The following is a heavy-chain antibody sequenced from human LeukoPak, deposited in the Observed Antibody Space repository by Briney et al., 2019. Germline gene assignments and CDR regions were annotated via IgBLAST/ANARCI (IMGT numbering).Heavy chain of an antibody. CDR1: GGSISGHY. D-gene: IGHD3-10*01. Sequence: PSETLSLTCTVSGGSISGHYWSWIRQSPEKGLESIAYVFSTGSPKYNPSLESRGTISVDTSKNQISLTLISVTAADTALYYCARARYYSDAGSYFIDQWGQGTPVTVSS. J-gene: IGHJ5*02. CDR3: ARARYYSDAGSYFIDQ. CDR2: VFSTGSP. V-gene: IGHV4-59*11.